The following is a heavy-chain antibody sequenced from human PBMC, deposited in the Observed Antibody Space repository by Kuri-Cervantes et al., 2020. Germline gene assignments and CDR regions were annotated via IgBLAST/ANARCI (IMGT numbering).Heavy chain of an antibody. J-gene: IGHJ4*02. Sequence: GGSLRLSCAASGFTFSSYVMHWVRQAPGKGLEWVAVISYDGSNKYYADSVKGRFTISRDNSKNTLYLQMNGLRAEDTAVYYCAKGPSTSSPRYFDYWGQGTLVTVSS. V-gene: IGHV3-30-3*01. CDR3: AKGPSTSSPRYFDY. CDR1: GFTFSSYV. CDR2: ISYDGSNK.